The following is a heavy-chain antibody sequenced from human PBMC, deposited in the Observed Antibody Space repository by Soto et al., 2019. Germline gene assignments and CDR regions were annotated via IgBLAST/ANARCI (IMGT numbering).Heavy chain of an antibody. CDR1: GYSFTSYW. Sequence: PGESLKISCKCSGYSFTSYWIGWVRQMPGKGLEWMGIIYPGDSDTRYSPSFQGQVTISADKSISTAYLQWSSLKASDTAMYCCASSNPSDYYYYYGMDVWGQGTTVTVSS. CDR2: IYPGDSDT. V-gene: IGHV5-51*01. J-gene: IGHJ6*02. CDR3: ASSNPSDYYYYYGMDV. D-gene: IGHD7-27*01.